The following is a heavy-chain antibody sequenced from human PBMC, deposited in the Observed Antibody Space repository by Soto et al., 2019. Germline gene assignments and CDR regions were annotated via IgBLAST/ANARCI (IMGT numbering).Heavy chain of an antibody. J-gene: IGHJ6*02. CDR1: GFTFSSYS. D-gene: IGHD2-2*02. V-gene: IGHV3-21*01. CDR2: ISSSSSYI. Sequence: ESGGGLVKPGGSLRLSCAASGFTFSSYSMNWVRQAPGKGLEWVSSISSSSSYIYYADSVKGRFTISRDNAKNSLYLQMNSLRAEDTAVYYCARSGVPAAILRYYYGMDVWGQGTTVTVSS. CDR3: ARSGVPAAILRYYYGMDV.